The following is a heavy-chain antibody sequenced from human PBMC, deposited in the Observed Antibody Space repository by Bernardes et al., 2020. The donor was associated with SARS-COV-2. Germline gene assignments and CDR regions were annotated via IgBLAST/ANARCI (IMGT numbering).Heavy chain of an antibody. J-gene: IGHJ4*02. CDR1: GGSLSDYY. CDR2: IYYSGST. D-gene: IGHD3-3*01. CDR3: AGPYYDFWRGYYHYFDY. Sequence: SETLSLTCAVFGGSLSDYYWSWIRQTPGKGLEWIGSIYYSGSTYYNPSLKSRVTISVDTSKNQFSLKLSSVTAADTAVYYCAGPYYDFWRGYYHYFDYWGQGTLVTVSS. V-gene: IGHV4-59*05.